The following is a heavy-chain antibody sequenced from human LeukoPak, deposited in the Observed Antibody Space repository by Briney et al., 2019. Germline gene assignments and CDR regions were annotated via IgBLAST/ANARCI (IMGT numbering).Heavy chain of an antibody. J-gene: IGHJ5*02. CDR3: ARDGATGWFDP. CDR1: GYTFINNW. CDR2: INPTGTGT. Sequence: GASVKVSCKASGYTFINNWMHWVRQAPGQGLEWIGLINPTGTGTLYAQKFQGRVTMTRDMSTSTAYMELRSLRSDDTAVYYCARDGATGWFDPWGQGTLVTVSS. V-gene: IGHV1-46*01. D-gene: IGHD1-26*01.